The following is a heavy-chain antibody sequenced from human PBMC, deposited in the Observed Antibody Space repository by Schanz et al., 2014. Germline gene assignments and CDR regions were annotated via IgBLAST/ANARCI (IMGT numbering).Heavy chain of an antibody. V-gene: IGHV3-21*01. J-gene: IGHJ3*02. D-gene: IGHD3-3*01. Sequence: VQLVESGGGVVQPGGSLRLSCAASGITFSDYAMSWVRQAPGKGLEWVSSISSSSSYIYYADSVKGRFTISRDNAKNSMYLEMNSLRAEDTAVFYCARVGGTYYDFWSGVPPTVMHDGFDIWGQGTMVTVS. CDR1: GITFSDYA. CDR2: ISSSSSYI. CDR3: ARVGGTYYDFWSGVPPTVMHDGFDI.